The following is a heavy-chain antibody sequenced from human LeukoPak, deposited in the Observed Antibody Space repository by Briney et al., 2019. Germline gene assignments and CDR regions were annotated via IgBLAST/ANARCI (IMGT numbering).Heavy chain of an antibody. Sequence: SGTLSLTCGVSGGSISNTNWWSWVRQPPGQGLEWIGEISLSGLTNYNPSLKSRVTVSVDTSKNQFSLKLSSVTAADTAVYCCARTTVTTAYYFDYWGQGTLVTVSS. CDR3: ARTTVTTAYYFDY. CDR1: GGSISNTNW. D-gene: IGHD4-17*01. CDR2: ISLSGLT. J-gene: IGHJ4*02. V-gene: IGHV4-4*01.